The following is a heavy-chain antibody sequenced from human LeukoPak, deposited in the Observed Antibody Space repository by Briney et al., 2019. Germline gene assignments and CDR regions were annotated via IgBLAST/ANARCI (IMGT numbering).Heavy chain of an antibody. CDR3: ARITSNDGFDI. Sequence: ASVKVSCEASGYTFTNYYMHWVRQAPGQGLEWMGIIRPSGGGTGHAQKFQGRVTMTTDTSTNTVYLELNSLRSEDTAIYYCARITSNDGFDIWGQGTMVTVSS. D-gene: IGHD1-20*01. CDR2: IRPSGGGT. CDR1: GYTFTNYY. J-gene: IGHJ3*02. V-gene: IGHV1-46*01.